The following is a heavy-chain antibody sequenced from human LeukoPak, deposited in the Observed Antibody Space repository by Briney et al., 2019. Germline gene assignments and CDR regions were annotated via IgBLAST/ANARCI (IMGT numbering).Heavy chain of an antibody. CDR2: ISGSGGST. V-gene: IGHV3-23*01. J-gene: IGHJ4*02. D-gene: IGHD2-15*01. Sequence: TGGSLRLSCAASGFTFSSYAMSWVRQAPGKGLEWVSGISGSGGSTYYADSVKGRFTISRDNSKNALYLQMNSLRAEDTAVYYCAKDLPGPIVVVAASNYWGQGTLVTVSS. CDR3: AKDLPGPIVVVAASNY. CDR1: GFTFSSYA.